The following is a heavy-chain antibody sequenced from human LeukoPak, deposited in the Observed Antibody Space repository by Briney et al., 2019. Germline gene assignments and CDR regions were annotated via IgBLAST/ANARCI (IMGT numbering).Heavy chain of an antibody. Sequence: ASVKVSCKASGYTFTSYDINWVRQATGQGLEWMGWMNPNSGNTGYAQKFQGRVTMTRNTSISTAYMELSSLRSEHTAVYYCARVRGYAGTEVDYWGQGTLVTVSS. J-gene: IGHJ4*02. CDR3: ARVRGYAGTEVDY. D-gene: IGHD3-10*01. CDR2: MNPNSGNT. V-gene: IGHV1-8*01. CDR1: GYTFTSYD.